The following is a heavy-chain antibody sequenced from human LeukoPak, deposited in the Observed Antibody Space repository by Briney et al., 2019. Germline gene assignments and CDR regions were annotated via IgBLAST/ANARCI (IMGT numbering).Heavy chain of an antibody. D-gene: IGHD1-1*01. V-gene: IGHV4-39*07. CDR3: ARLQLGYRPFWYFDL. CDR1: GGSISSNDYY. J-gene: IGHJ2*01. Sequence: SETLSLTCTVSGGSISSNDYYWGWIRQPPGKGLEWIGSIYYSGSTFYNPSLKSRVTISVDTSKNQFSLNLNSLTAADTAVYYCARLQLGYRPFWYFDLWGRGTLVTVSS. CDR2: IYYSGST.